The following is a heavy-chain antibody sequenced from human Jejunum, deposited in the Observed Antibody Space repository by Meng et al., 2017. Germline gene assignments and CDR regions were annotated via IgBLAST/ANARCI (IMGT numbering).Heavy chain of an antibody. CDR1: GGSISSNY. CDR2: MYYRGST. CDR3: ARGGHSPFDY. J-gene: IGHJ4*02. Sequence: SETLSLTCTVSGGSISSNYWTWIRQPPGKALEWIGYMYYRGSTNYNPSLKSRVTISIDTSNNQFSLKLTSVSAADTAVYYCARGGHSPFDYWGQGTPVTVSS. V-gene: IGHV4-59*01. D-gene: IGHD5-12*01.